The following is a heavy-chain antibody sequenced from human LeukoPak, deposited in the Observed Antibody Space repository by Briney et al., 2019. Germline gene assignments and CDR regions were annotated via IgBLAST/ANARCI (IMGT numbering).Heavy chain of an antibody. CDR3: ARDIVVVVAALGY. CDR2: INPNSGGT. Sequence: APVKVSCKASGYTFTGYYMHWVRQAPGQGLEWMGWINPNSGGTNYAQKFQGRVTMTRDTSISTAYMELSRLRSDDTAVYYCARDIVVVVAALGYWGQGTLVTVSS. V-gene: IGHV1-2*02. CDR1: GYTFTGYY. J-gene: IGHJ4*02. D-gene: IGHD2-15*01.